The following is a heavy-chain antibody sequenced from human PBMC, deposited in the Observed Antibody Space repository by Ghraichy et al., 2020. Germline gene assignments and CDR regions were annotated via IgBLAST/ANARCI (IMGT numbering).Heavy chain of an antibody. CDR1: GYTFTSYY. Sequence: ASVKVSCKASGYTFTSYYMHWVRQAPGQGLEWMGIINPSGGSTSYAQKFQGRVTMTRDTSTSTVYMELSSLRSEDTAVYYCARGGPGGVIVYPFDYWGQGTLVTVSS. D-gene: IGHD3-16*02. CDR2: INPSGGST. J-gene: IGHJ4*02. V-gene: IGHV1-46*01. CDR3: ARGGPGGVIVYPFDY.